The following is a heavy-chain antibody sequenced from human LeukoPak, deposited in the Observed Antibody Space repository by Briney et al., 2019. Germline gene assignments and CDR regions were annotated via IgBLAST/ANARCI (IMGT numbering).Heavy chain of an antibody. J-gene: IGHJ4*02. CDR2: IYTSGST. CDR1: DASISNYF. V-gene: IGHV4-4*07. CDR3: ARERTGGGYDAY. D-gene: IGHD5-12*01. Sequence: SETLSLTCAVSDASISNYFWSWIRQPAGKGLEWIGRIYTSGSTDYNPSLKSRLTMSVDTSKNQFSLKLSSVTAADTAVYYCARERTGGGYDAYWGQGTLVTVSS.